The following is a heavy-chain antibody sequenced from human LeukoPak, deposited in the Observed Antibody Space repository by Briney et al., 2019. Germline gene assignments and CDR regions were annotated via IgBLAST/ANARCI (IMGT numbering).Heavy chain of an antibody. CDR1: GGSISSSSYY. CDR2: IYYSGST. CDR3: ARHLQVVISDWYFDL. V-gene: IGHV4-39*01. D-gene: IGHD3-22*01. J-gene: IGHJ2*01. Sequence: KTSETLSLTCTVSGGSISSSSYYWGWIRQPPGKGLEWIGSIYYSGSTYYNPSLKSRVTISVDTSKNQFSLKLSSVTAADTAVYSCARHLQVVISDWYFDLWGRGTLVTVSS.